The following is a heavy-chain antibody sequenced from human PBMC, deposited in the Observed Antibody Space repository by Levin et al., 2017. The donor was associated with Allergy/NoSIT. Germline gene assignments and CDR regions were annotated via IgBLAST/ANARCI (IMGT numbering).Heavy chain of an antibody. V-gene: IGHV3-23*01. CDR1: GFIFKNYG. CDR2: ISDNGKNR. Sequence: GGSLRLSCGASGFIFKNYGMSWVRQAPGKGVEWVSGISDNGKNRYYSDSVKGRFSISRDNSKNTVVLQMNSLRVEDTAIYYCAKPLRGGGSWWCDFESWGQGSLVTVSS. J-gene: IGHJ4*02. D-gene: IGHD2-8*02. CDR3: AKPLRGGGSWWCDFES.